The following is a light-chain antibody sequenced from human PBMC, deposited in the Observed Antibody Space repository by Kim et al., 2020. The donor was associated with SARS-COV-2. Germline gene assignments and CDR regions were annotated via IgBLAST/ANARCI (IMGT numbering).Light chain of an antibody. Sequence: QSALTQPRSVSGSPGQSVTISCTGTSSDVGGYNYVSWYQQHPGKAPKLMIYDVSKRPSGVPDRFSGSKSGNTASLTISGLQAEDEADYCCCSYAGNYTYVFGTGTKVTVL. V-gene: IGLV2-11*01. CDR2: DVS. CDR1: SSDVGGYNY. CDR3: CSYAGNYTYV. J-gene: IGLJ1*01.